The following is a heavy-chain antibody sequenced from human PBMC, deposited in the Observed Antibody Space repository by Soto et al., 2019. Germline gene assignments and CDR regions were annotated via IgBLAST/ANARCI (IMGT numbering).Heavy chain of an antibody. D-gene: IGHD3-10*01. V-gene: IGHV3-7*01. CDR3: ARVRGVEMATIYYYGMDV. CDR1: GFTFSSYW. CDR2: IKQDGSEK. J-gene: IGHJ6*02. Sequence: EVQLVESGGGLVQPGGSLRLSCAASGFTFSSYWMSWVRQAPGKGLEWVANIKQDGSEKYYVDSVKGRFTISRDNAKNSLYMQMNSLRAEDTAVYYCARVRGVEMATIYYYGMDVWGQGTTVTVSS.